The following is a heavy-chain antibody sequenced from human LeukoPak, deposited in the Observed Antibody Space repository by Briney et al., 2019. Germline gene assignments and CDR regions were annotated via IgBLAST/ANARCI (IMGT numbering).Heavy chain of an antibody. J-gene: IGHJ4*02. D-gene: IGHD1-26*01. Sequence: GRSLRLSCAASGFTFSSYAMHWVRQAPGKGLEWVAVISYDGSNKYYADSVKGRFTISRDNSKNTLYLQMNSLRAEDTAVYYCARGGWELLHRDGWEANYWGQGTLVTVSS. CDR3: ARGGWELLHRDGWEANY. V-gene: IGHV3-30-3*01. CDR1: GFTFSSYA. CDR2: ISYDGSNK.